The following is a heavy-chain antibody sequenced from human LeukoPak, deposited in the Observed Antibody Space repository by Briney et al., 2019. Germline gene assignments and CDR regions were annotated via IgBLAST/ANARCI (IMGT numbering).Heavy chain of an antibody. CDR1: GFTFSSYA. CDR3: ARELYGDYVNWFDP. Sequence: GGSLRLSCAASGFTFSSYAMSWVRQAPGKGLEWVSTFSGSGGTTYYADSVKGRFTISRDNAKNSLYLQMNSLRAEDTAVYYCARELYGDYVNWFDPWGQGTLVTVSS. J-gene: IGHJ5*02. D-gene: IGHD4-17*01. V-gene: IGHV3-23*01. CDR2: FSGSGGTT.